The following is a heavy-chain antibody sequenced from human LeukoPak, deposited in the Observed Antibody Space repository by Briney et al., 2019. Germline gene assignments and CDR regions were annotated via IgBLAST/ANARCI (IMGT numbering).Heavy chain of an antibody. CDR1: GFTFSSYG. D-gene: IGHD3-22*01. V-gene: IGHV3-30*18. Sequence: GGSLRLSCAASGFTFSSYGMHWVRQAPGKGLEWVAVISYDGSNKYYAGSVKGRFTISRDNSKNTLYLQMNSLRAEDTAVYYCAKADNTNYYDSTGLDYWGQGTLVTVSS. CDR2: ISYDGSNK. J-gene: IGHJ4*02. CDR3: AKADNTNYYDSTGLDY.